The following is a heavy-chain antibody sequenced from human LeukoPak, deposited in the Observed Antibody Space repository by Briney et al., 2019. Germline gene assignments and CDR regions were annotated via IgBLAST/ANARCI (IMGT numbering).Heavy chain of an antibody. J-gene: IGHJ4*02. CDR3: ARRIAVSATFDY. CDR1: GXSFTSYW. V-gene: IGHV5-51*01. Sequence: HGESLKISFKGSGXSFTSYWIAWVRQMPGKGLEWMGIIYPGDSETRYSPSFQGQVTISADKSISTAYLQWSSLKASDTAMYYCARRIAVSATFDYWGQGTLVTVS. CDR2: IYPGDSET. D-gene: IGHD6-13*01.